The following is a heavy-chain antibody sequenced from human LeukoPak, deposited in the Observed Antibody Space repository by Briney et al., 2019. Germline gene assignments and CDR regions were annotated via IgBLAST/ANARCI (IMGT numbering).Heavy chain of an antibody. D-gene: IGHD1-1*01. Sequence: GGSLRLSCAASRFTFSNFWMSWVRQAPGKGLEWVANINQDGSEKYYVDSLKGRFTISRDNAKNSLYLQMNSLRAEDTAVYYCARDNWWDWKPNYGFDPWGQGTLVTVSS. CDR3: ARDNWWDWKPNYGFDP. CDR1: RFTFSNFW. J-gene: IGHJ5*02. CDR2: INQDGSEK. V-gene: IGHV3-7*01.